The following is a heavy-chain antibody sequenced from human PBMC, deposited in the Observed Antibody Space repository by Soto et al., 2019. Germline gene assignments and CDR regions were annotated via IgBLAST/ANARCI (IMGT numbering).Heavy chain of an antibody. V-gene: IGHV3-48*02. CDR1: GFTISPYN. Sequence: PGGSLRLSCAASGFTISPYNMIWVRQAPGKGLQWVSYISSSSNTLYYGDSVRGRFTISRDNAKNSLYLQMNSLRDEDTAVYYCARRPDATIKNISYYYALHFWGQGTTVTVSS. CDR2: ISSSSNTL. CDR3: ARRPDATIKNISYYYALHF. D-gene: IGHD2-2*01. J-gene: IGHJ6*02.